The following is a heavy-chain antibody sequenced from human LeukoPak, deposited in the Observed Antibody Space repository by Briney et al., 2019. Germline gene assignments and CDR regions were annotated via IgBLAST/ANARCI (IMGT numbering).Heavy chain of an antibody. J-gene: IGHJ4*02. Sequence: GGSLRLSCAASRFTFSNAWMSWVRQAPGKGLEWVGRIKSKTDGGTADYAAPVKGRFTISRDDSKNTLYLQMNSLRAEDTAVYYCASTSLDYDSSGYYYYPWVCWGQGTLVTVSS. V-gene: IGHV3-15*01. CDR2: IKSKTDGGTA. CDR3: ASTSLDYDSSGYYYYPWVC. D-gene: IGHD3-22*01. CDR1: RFTFSNAW.